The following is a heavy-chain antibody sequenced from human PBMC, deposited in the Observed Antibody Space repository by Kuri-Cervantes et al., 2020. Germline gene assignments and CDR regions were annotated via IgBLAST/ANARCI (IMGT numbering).Heavy chain of an antibody. J-gene: IGHJ4*02. V-gene: IGHV1-69*05. CDR3: ARIRPVPD. D-gene: IGHD3-10*01. CDR2: IIPIFGTA. Sequence: SVKVSCKASGGTFSSYAISWVRQAPGQGLEWMGGIIPIFGTANYAQKFQGRVTITREMSTTTVYMELTSLRSDDTAVYYCARIRPVPDWGQGTLVTVSS. CDR1: GGTFSSYA.